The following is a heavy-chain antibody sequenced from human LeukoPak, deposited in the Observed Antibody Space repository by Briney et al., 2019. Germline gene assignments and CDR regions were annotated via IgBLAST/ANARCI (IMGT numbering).Heavy chain of an antibody. CDR2: ISRNSYT. D-gene: IGHD6-13*01. CDR1: GFTFSDYY. Sequence: GGSLRLSCAASGFTFSDYYMSWIRQAPQKGLEWVSYISRNSYTNYADSVKGRFTISRDNAKNSLYLQMASLRAEDTAVYYCARMGIAAVGAYYFDYWGQGTLVAVSS. CDR3: ARMGIAAVGAYYFDY. V-gene: IGHV3-11*06. J-gene: IGHJ4*02.